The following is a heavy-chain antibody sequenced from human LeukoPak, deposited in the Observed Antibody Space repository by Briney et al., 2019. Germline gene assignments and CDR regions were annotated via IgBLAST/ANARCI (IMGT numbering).Heavy chain of an antibody. CDR3: ARGRRYYDSSGYDY. D-gene: IGHD3-22*01. Sequence: SETLSLTCTVSGYSISSGYYWAWIRQPPGKGLEWIGTIYYTGSTNYNPSLKSRVTISVDTSKNQFSLKLSSVTAADTAVYYCARGRRYYDSSGYDYWGQGTLVTVSS. CDR1: GYSISSGYY. J-gene: IGHJ4*02. CDR2: IYYTGST. V-gene: IGHV4-38-2*02.